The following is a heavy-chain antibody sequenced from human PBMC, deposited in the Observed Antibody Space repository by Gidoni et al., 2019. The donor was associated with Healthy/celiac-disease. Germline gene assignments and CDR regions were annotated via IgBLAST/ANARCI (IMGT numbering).Heavy chain of an antibody. Sequence: QLQLQESGPGLVKPSETLSLTCTVSGGSISSSSYYWGWIRQPPGKGLEWIGSIYYSGSTYYNPSLKSRVTISVDTSKNQFSLKLSSVTAADTAVYYCASAGITMVRGVIGWFDPWGQGTLVTVSS. J-gene: IGHJ5*02. CDR1: GGSISSSSYY. CDR3: ASAGITMVRGVIGWFDP. V-gene: IGHV4-39*01. CDR2: IYYSGST. D-gene: IGHD3-10*01.